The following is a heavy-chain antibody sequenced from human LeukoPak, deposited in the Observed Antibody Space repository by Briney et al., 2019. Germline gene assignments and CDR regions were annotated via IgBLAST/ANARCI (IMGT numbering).Heavy chain of an antibody. V-gene: IGHV3-74*01. CDR1: GFTFTTYW. CDR3: ARGGGLDV. D-gene: IGHD3-16*01. Sequence: GGSLRLSCAASGFTFTTYWMHWVRQAPGKGLVWVSHINSDGSITSYADSVKGRFTISRDNAKNSLYLQMSNLRAEDTAVYFCARGGGLDVWGQGATVTVSS. J-gene: IGHJ6*02. CDR2: INSDGSIT.